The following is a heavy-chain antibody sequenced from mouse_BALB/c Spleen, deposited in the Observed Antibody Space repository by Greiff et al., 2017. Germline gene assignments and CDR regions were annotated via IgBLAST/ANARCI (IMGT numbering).Heavy chain of an antibody. J-gene: IGHJ1*01. CDR1: GYSFTSYW. V-gene: IGHV1S126*01. Sequence: QVQLQQSGPQLVRPGASVKISCKASGYSFTSYWMHWVKQRPGQGLEWIGMIDPSDSETRLNQKFKDKATLTVDKSSSTAYMQLSSPTSEDSAVYYCARGGSYWYFDVWGAGTTVTVSS. CDR2: IDPSDSET. CDR3: ARGGSYWYFDV.